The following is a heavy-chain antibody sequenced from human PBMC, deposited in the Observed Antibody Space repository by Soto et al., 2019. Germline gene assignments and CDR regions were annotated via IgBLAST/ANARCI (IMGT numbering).Heavy chain of an antibody. CDR2: ISGTGGAA. D-gene: IGHD3-10*01. V-gene: IGHV3-23*01. CDR1: GFTFGHSA. Sequence: GSLRLSCAASGFTFGHSAMSWVRQAPGKGLEWVAAISGTGGAAYYADSVKGRFTISRDNSRNTLFLQMNSLRVDDTAIYHCAKPEEVVRGFDFWGLGTLVTVSS. J-gene: IGHJ4*02. CDR3: AKPEEVVRGFDF.